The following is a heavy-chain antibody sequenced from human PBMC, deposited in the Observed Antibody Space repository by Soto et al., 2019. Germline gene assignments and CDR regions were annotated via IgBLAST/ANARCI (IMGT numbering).Heavy chain of an antibody. V-gene: IGHV2-5*02. D-gene: IGHD1-1*01. Sequence: QITLKESGPTLVKPTQTLTLTCTFSGFSLSTSGVGVGWIRQPPGKALEWLALIYWDDDKRYSPSLKSRLTIXKXISKNQVVLTMTNMDPVDTATYYCAHKRDWIDAFDIWGQGTMVTVSS. CDR3: AHKRDWIDAFDI. CDR1: GFSLSTSGVG. CDR2: IYWDDDK. J-gene: IGHJ3*02.